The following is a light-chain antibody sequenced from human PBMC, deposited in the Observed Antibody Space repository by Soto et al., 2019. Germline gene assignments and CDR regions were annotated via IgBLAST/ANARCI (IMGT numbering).Light chain of an antibody. J-gene: IGKJ3*01. V-gene: IGKV1-39*01. Sequence: DIQMTQSPSSLSASVGDRVTITCRASQSISSYLNWYQQKPGKAPKLLIYAASSLQSGVPSRFSGSGFGTDFTLTISSLQPEDFATYYCQQRGTFGPGTKVDIK. CDR2: AAS. CDR3: QQRGT. CDR1: QSISSY.